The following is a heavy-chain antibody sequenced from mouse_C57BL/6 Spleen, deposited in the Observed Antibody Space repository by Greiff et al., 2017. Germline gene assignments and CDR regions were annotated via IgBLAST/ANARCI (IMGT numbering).Heavy chain of an antibody. Sequence: QVQLKEPGAELVRPGSSVKLSCKASGYTFTSYWMHWVKQRPIQGLEWIGNIDPSDRETHYNQKFKDKATLTVDKSSSTAYMQLSSLTSEDSAVYYCARDYGSPYYFDYWGQGTTLTVSS. CDR1: GYTFTSYW. CDR2: IDPSDRET. CDR3: ARDYGSPYYFDY. V-gene: IGHV1-52*01. D-gene: IGHD1-1*01. J-gene: IGHJ2*01.